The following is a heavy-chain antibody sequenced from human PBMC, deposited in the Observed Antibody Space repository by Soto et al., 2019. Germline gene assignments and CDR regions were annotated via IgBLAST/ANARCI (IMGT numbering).Heavy chain of an antibody. CDR2: ISYDGSNK. J-gene: IGHJ4*02. D-gene: IGHD4-17*01. CDR3: AKGGMTTVTSVDY. Sequence: QVQLVESGGGVVQPGRSLRLSCAASGFTFSSYGMHWVRQAPGKGLEWVAVISYDGSNKYYADSVKGRFTISRDNSKNTLYLQMNSLRAEDTAVYYCAKGGMTTVTSVDYWGQGTLVTVSS. V-gene: IGHV3-30*18. CDR1: GFTFSSYG.